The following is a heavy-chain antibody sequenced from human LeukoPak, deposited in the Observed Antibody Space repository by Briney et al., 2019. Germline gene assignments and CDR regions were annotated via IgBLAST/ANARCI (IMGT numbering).Heavy chain of an antibody. V-gene: IGHV4-59*12. J-gene: IGHJ6*02. CDR2: IYYSGST. CDR1: GGSISSYY. D-gene: IGHD3-10*01. CDR3: AKYVSENYSSYYFAMDV. Sequence: SETLSLTCTVSGGSISSYYWSWIRQPPGKGLEWIGYIYYSGSTNYNPSLKSRVTISVDTSKNQFSLKLSSVTAADTAVYYCAKYVSENYSSYYFAMDVWGQGTPVTVSS.